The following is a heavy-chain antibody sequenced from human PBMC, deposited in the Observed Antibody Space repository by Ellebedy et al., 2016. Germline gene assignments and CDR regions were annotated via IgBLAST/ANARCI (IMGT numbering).Heavy chain of an antibody. Sequence: GGSLRLSXAASGFTFSSYGMHWVRQAPGKGLEWVAVISYDGSNKYYADSVKGRFTISRDNSKNTLYLQMNSLRAEDTAVYYCAKDKAQTTVTTLDYWGQGTLVTVSS. CDR1: GFTFSSYG. D-gene: IGHD4-17*01. J-gene: IGHJ4*02. CDR3: AKDKAQTTVTTLDY. V-gene: IGHV3-30*18. CDR2: ISYDGSNK.